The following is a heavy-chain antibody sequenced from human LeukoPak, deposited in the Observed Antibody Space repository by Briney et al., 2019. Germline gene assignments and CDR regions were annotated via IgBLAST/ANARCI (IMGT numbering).Heavy chain of an antibody. CDR1: GFTFSGHW. D-gene: IGHD6-25*01. CDR3: ASFPGYPRWFDP. CDR2: ISGSGGST. J-gene: IGHJ5*02. Sequence: GGSLRLSCAASGFTFSGHWMTWVRQAPGKGLEWVSAISGSGGSTYYADSVKGRFTISRDNSKNTLYLQMNSLRAEDTAVYYCASFPGYPRWFDPWGQGTLVTVSS. V-gene: IGHV3-23*01.